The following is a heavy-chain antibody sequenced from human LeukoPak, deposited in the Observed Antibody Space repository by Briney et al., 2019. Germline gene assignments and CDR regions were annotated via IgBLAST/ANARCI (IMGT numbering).Heavy chain of an antibody. Sequence: GASVKVSCKVSGYTLTELSMHWVRQAPGKGFEWMGGFDPEDGETIYAQKFQGRVTMTEDTSTDTAYMELSSLRSEDMAVYYCATSCSGGSCYSFGYWGQGTLVTVSS. CDR3: ATSCSGGSCYSFGY. D-gene: IGHD2-15*01. J-gene: IGHJ4*02. CDR2: FDPEDGET. CDR1: GYTLTELS. V-gene: IGHV1-24*01.